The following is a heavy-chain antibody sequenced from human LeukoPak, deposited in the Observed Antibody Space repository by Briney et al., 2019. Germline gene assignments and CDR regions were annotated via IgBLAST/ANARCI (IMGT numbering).Heavy chain of an antibody. CDR2: IYSGGST. CDR1: GFTVISTY. V-gene: IGHV3-53*01. CDR3: ATRGAYSYGSGTYLGY. D-gene: IGHD3-10*01. Sequence: GGSLRLSCAASGFTVISTYMTWVRQAPGRGLEGVSVIYSGGSTHYADSVKGRFTISRDNSKNTLYLQMNSLTAEDTAVYYCATRGAYSYGSGTYLGYWGQGTLVTVSS. J-gene: IGHJ4*02.